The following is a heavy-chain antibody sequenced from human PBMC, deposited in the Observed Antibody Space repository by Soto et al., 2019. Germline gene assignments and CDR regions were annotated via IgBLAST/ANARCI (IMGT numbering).Heavy chain of an antibody. CDR2: INAGNGNI. V-gene: IGHV1-3*01. CDR1: GYTFTSYA. Sequence: ASVKVSCKASGYTFTSYAMHWVRQAPGQRLEWMGWINAGNGNINYAQKIQGRVTITRDTSTSTAYIELTSLRSEDTAVYYCAGDPDSHYNDSHASSYPWGQGTLVTVSS. D-gene: IGHD3-22*01. CDR3: AGDPDSHYNDSHASSYP. J-gene: IGHJ5*02.